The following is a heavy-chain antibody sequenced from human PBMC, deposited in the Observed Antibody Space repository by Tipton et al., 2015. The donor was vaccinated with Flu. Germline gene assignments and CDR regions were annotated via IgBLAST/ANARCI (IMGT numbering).Heavy chain of an antibody. CDR3: ARQNVLARGGFGY. D-gene: IGHD3-10*01. Sequence: TLSLTCAVSGYSISSGYYWDWIRQPPGKGLEWIGNIHHSGSTNYNPSLKSRVTISVDTSKNQFSLKLSSVTAADTALYYCARQNVLARGGFGYWGQGILVTVSS. V-gene: IGHV4-38-2*01. CDR1: GYSISSGYY. J-gene: IGHJ4*02. CDR2: IHHSGST.